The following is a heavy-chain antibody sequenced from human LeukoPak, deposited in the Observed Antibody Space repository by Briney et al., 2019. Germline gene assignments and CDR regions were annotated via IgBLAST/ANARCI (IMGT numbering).Heavy chain of an antibody. CDR1: GFTFSSYA. CDR2: ISGSGGST. J-gene: IGHJ6*02. Sequence: GGSLRLSCAASGFTFSSYAMSWVRQAPGKGLEWVSAISGSGGSTYYADSVKGRFTISRDNSKNTLYLQMNSLRAEDTAVYYCAKDLDGDYYYGMDVWGQGTTVTVSS. D-gene: IGHD4-17*01. V-gene: IGHV3-23*01. CDR3: AKDLDGDYYYGMDV.